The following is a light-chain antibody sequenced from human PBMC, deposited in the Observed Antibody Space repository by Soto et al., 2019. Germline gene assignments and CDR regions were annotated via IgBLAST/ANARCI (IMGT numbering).Light chain of an antibody. V-gene: IGKV3-20*01. CDR3: QYYGSSGT. J-gene: IGKJ1*01. Sequence: DILLTQSPSTLSVSPGERATLSCRASQSVSSSYSEWYQKQPGPANSLIIYGSASTATGIPDSFSVSGCGTDFPFTISRLELEDLAVYYCQYYGSSGTFGQGTKVDIK. CDR2: GSA. CDR1: QSVSSSY.